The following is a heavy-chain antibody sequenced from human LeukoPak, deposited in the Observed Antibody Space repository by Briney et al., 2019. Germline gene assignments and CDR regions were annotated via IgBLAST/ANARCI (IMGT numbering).Heavy chain of an antibody. CDR2: IYYSGST. CDR1: GGSISRYY. V-gene: IGHV4-59*05. Sequence: SETLSLTCTVSGGSISRYYWSWIRQPPGKGLEWIGSIYYSGSTYYNPSLKSRVTISGDTSKNQFSLKLSSVTAADTAVYYCARTGALFGVVTPGVYWGQGTLVTVSS. D-gene: IGHD3-3*01. CDR3: ARTGALFGVVTPGVY. J-gene: IGHJ4*02.